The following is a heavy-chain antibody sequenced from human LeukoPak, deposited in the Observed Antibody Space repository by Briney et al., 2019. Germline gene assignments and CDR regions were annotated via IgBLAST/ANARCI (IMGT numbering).Heavy chain of an antibody. Sequence: GGSLRLSCAASGFTFSSYEMNWVRQAPGKGLEWVSYISSSGSTIYYADSVKGRFTISRDNAKNSLYLQMNSLRAEDTAVYYCARVSSGYGNDYWGQGTLVTVSS. V-gene: IGHV3-48*03. CDR2: ISSSGSTI. CDR1: GFTFSSYE. CDR3: ARVSSGYGNDY. D-gene: IGHD5-12*01. J-gene: IGHJ4*02.